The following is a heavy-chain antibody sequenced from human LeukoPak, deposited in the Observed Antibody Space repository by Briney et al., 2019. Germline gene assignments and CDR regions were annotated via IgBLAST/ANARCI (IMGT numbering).Heavy chain of an antibody. Sequence: GGSLRLSCAASGFTFSSYAMSWVRQAPGKGLEWVSAISGSGGSTYYADSVKGRFTISRDYSKNTLYLQMNSLRAEDTAVYYCAKGGYSSSWYVDSYFDYWGQGTLVTVSS. D-gene: IGHD6-13*01. J-gene: IGHJ4*02. CDR3: AKGGYSSSWYVDSYFDY. CDR1: GFTFSSYA. V-gene: IGHV3-23*01. CDR2: ISGSGGST.